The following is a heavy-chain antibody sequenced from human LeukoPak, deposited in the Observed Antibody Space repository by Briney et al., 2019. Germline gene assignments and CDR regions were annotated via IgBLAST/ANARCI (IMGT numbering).Heavy chain of an antibody. J-gene: IGHJ3*02. V-gene: IGHV4-59*01. Sequence: PSETLSLTCTVSGGSISSYYWSWIRQPPGKGPEWIGYIYYSGSTNYNPSLKSRVTISVDTSKNQFSLKLSSVTAADTAVYYCARLRGSSLDAFDIWGQGTMVTVSS. CDR3: ARLRGSSLDAFDI. CDR2: IYYSGST. CDR1: GGSISSYY. D-gene: IGHD6-13*01.